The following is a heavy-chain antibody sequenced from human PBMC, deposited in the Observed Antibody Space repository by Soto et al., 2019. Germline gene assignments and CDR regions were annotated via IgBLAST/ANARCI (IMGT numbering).Heavy chain of an antibody. J-gene: IGHJ5*02. Sequence: QVQLQESGPGLVKPSQTLSLTCTVSGGSISSGGYYWSWIRQHPGKGLEWIGYTYYSGSTYYNPSLKSRVPISVDTSKNQSSLKLSSVTAADTAVYYCARVGGINWFDPWGQGTLVTVSS. CDR1: GGSISSGGYY. CDR3: ARVGGINWFDP. CDR2: TYYSGST. V-gene: IGHV4-31*03. D-gene: IGHD3-16*01.